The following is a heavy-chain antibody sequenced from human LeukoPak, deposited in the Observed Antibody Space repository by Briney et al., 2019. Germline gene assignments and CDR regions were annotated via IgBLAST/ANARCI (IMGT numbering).Heavy chain of an antibody. Sequence: GGSLRLSCAASGFTFSSYSMNWVRQAPGKGLEWVSSISSSSSYIYYADSVKGRFTISRDNAKNSLYLQMNSLRAEDAAVYYCARGGYYYDSSGYARKRPYFDYWGQGTLVTVSS. CDR2: ISSSSSYI. CDR1: GFTFSSYS. D-gene: IGHD3-22*01. J-gene: IGHJ4*02. CDR3: ARGGYYYDSSGYARKRPYFDY. V-gene: IGHV3-21*01.